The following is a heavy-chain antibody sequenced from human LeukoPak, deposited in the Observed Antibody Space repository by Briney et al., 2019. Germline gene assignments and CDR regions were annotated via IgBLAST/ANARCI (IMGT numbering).Heavy chain of an antibody. CDR3: ARDGALGYCSGGSCFNWFDP. CDR2: IYYSGST. CDR1: GGSISSGGYY. V-gene: IGHV4-31*03. J-gene: IGHJ5*02. D-gene: IGHD2-15*01. Sequence: SQTLSLTCTVSGGSISSGGYYWSWIRQHPGKGLEWIGYIYYSGSTYYNPSLKSRVTISVDTSKNQFSLRLSSVTAADTAVYYCARDGALGYCSGGSCFNWFDPWGQGTLVTVSS.